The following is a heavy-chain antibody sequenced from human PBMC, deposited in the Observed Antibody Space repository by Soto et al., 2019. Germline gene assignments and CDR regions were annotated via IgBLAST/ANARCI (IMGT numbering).Heavy chain of an antibody. CDR2: ISGSGGST. Sequence: GSLRLSCAASGFTFSSYAMSWVRQAPGKGLEWVSAISGSGGSTYYADSVKGRFTISRDNSKNTLYLQMNSLRAEDTAVYYCATNYDFWSGYPDYWGQGTLVTVSS. V-gene: IGHV3-23*01. J-gene: IGHJ4*02. CDR3: ATNYDFWSGYPDY. CDR1: GFTFSSYA. D-gene: IGHD3-3*01.